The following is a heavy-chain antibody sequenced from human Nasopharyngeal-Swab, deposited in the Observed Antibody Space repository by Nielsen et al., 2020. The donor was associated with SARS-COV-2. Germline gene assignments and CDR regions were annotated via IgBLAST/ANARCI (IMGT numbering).Heavy chain of an antibody. J-gene: IGHJ4*02. D-gene: IGHD3-22*01. CDR1: GFTFSSSA. Sequence: GESLKISCAASGFTFSSSAVHWVRQAPGKRLEWVAVISYDGSNKYFADSVKGRFTISRDNSKNTLYLQMNSLRAEDTAVYYCASPPLDSSGYYYGFHYWGRGTLVTVSS. V-gene: IGHV3-30-3*01. CDR2: ISYDGSNK. CDR3: ASPPLDSSGYYYGFHY.